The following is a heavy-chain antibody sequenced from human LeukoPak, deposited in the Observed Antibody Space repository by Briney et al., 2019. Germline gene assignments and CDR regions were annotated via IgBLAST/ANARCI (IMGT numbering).Heavy chain of an antibody. J-gene: IGHJ5*02. CDR3: ARGAPIRVAVAATFDP. CDR2: ISGYNEKT. V-gene: IGHV1-18*01. Sequence: GASVKVSCKASGYTFTRYGINWVRQAPGQGLEWMGWISGYNEKTNYSQKFQGRVTITRDTSASTAYMELSSLRSEDTAVYYCARGAPIRVAVAATFDPWGQGTLVTVPS. CDR1: GYTFTRYG. D-gene: IGHD6-19*01.